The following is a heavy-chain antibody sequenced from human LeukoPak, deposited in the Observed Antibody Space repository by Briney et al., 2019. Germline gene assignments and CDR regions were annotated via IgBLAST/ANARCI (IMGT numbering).Heavy chain of an antibody. J-gene: IGHJ6*04. CDR1: GFTFSDYN. V-gene: IGHV3-21*01. D-gene: IGHD3-16*02. CDR2: LSGRSSYI. CDR3: ARDLSHYDYVWGSYRSVDV. Sequence: GGSLRLSCTASGFTFSDYNMHWVRQAPGKGLEWVSSLSGRSSYIYYADSLRGRFTISRDNSKNSLYLQMNSLRAEDTAVYYCARDLSHYDYVWGSYRSVDVWGKGTTVTISS.